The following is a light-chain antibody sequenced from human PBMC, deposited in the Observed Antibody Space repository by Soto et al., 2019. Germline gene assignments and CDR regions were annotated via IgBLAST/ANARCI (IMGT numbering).Light chain of an antibody. J-gene: IGLJ1*01. V-gene: IGLV2-14*03. Sequence: QSALTQPAAVSGSPGQSITISCTGTSSDVGGYNYVSWYQQHPGKAPQLIIYDVSDRPSGVSNRFSGSKSGNTASLTISGLQAEDEADYYCSSYSTSSTVFGPGTKLTVL. CDR2: DVS. CDR1: SSDVGGYNY. CDR3: SSYSTSSTV.